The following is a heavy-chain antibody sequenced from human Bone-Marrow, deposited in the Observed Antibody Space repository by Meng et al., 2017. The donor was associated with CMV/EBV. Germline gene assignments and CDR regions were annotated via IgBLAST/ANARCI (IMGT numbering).Heavy chain of an antibody. CDR3: ARDQTDLLAAAGHDDFDI. Sequence: GESLKISCAASGFTVSSNYMSWVRQAPGKGLEWVSVIYSGGSTYYADSVKGRFTISRDNSKNTLYLQMNSLRAEDTAVYYCARDQTDLLAAAGHDDFDIWGQGTMVTVSS. D-gene: IGHD6-13*01. J-gene: IGHJ3*02. V-gene: IGHV3-66*02. CDR2: IYSGGST. CDR1: GFTVSSNY.